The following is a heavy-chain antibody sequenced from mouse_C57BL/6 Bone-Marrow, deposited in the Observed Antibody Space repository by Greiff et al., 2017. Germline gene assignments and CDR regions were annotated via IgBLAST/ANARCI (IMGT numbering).Heavy chain of an antibody. Sequence: QVQLQQPGAELVKPGASVKLSCKASGYTFTSYWMQWVKQRPGQGLEWIGEIDPSDSYTNYNQKFKGKATLTVDTYSSSAYMQLSSLTSEDAAVYYCAIEGYPFYYWGESTTLTGSS. CDR3: AIEGYPFYY. J-gene: IGHJ2*01. CDR2: IDPSDSYT. CDR1: GYTFTSYW. V-gene: IGHV1-50*01.